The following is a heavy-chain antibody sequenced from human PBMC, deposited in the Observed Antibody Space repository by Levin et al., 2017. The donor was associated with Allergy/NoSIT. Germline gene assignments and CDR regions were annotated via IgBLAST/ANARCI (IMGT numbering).Heavy chain of an antibody. Sequence: PSQTLSLTCTVSGGSISSSSYYWGWIRQPPGKGLEWIGSIYYSGSTYYNPSLKSRVTISVDTSKNQFSLKLSSVTAADTAVYYCAITSRHYDILTGYYIGGFDYWGQGTLVTVSS. CDR1: GGSISSSSYY. V-gene: IGHV4-39*01. CDR3: AITSRHYDILTGYYIGGFDY. CDR2: IYYSGST. D-gene: IGHD3-9*01. J-gene: IGHJ4*02.